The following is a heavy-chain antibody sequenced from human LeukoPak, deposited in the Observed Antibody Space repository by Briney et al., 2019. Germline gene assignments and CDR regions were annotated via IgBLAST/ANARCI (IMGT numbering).Heavy chain of an antibody. CDR3: AREKYTWNLTGMCFDP. D-gene: IGHD1-20*01. CDR1: GGSISSSSYY. V-gene: IGHV4-39*02. Sequence: SETLSLTCTVSGGSISSSSYYWGWIRQPPGKGLEGIGSIYYSGSTYYNPSLKSRVTISVDTSKNQFSLKLSSVTAADTAVYYCAREKYTWNLTGMCFDPWGQGTLVTVSS. CDR2: IYYSGST. J-gene: IGHJ5*02.